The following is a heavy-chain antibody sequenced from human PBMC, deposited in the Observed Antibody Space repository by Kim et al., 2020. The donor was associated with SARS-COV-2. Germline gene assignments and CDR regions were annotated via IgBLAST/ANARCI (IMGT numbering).Heavy chain of an antibody. CDR2: INRSGST. Sequence: SETLSLTCAVYGGSFSGYYWSWIRQPPGKGLEWIGEINRSGSTNYNPSLKSRVTISVDTSKNQFSLKLSSVTAADTAVYYCASVPKDCSSTSCYYYGMDV. D-gene: IGHD2-2*01. CDR3: ASVPKDCSSTSCYYYGMDV. CDR1: GGSFSGYY. V-gene: IGHV4-34*01. J-gene: IGHJ6*01.